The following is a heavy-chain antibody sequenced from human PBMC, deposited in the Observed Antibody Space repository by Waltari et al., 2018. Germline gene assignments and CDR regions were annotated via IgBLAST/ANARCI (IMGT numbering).Heavy chain of an antibody. Sequence: QVQLQQWGAGLLNPSETLSLTCAVYGVSFSGYYWSWVRQPPGTGLEWIGEINHSGSTISNPSLKSRVTISIDTSKNQLYLKLGSVTAADTAVYYCARSGRFNWFDSWGQGTLVTVSS. J-gene: IGHJ5*01. CDR3: ARSGRFNWFDS. D-gene: IGHD3-10*01. CDR2: INHSGST. V-gene: IGHV4-34*01. CDR1: GVSFSGYY.